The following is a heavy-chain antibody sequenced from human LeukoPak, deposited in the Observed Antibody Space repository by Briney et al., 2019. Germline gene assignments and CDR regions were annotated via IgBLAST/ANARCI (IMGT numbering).Heavy chain of an antibody. V-gene: IGHV3-74*01. Sequence: GGSLRLSCAASGFTFSSYWIHWVRQAPGKGLVWVSRINSDGSSTTYADSVKGRFTISRDNAKNTLYLQMNSLRAEDTAVYYCARGRCSSTSCFPDYWGQGTLVTVSS. CDR3: ARGRCSSTSCFPDY. CDR2: INSDGSST. CDR1: GFTFSSYW. D-gene: IGHD2-2*01. J-gene: IGHJ4*02.